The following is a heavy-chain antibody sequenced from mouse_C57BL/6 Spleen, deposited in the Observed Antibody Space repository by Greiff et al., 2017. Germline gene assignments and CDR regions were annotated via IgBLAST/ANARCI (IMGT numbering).Heavy chain of an antibody. Sequence: VQLQQSGPELVKPGASVKITCTASGYSFTDYNMNWVKQNNGKSLEWIGVINPNYGSTSYNQKFKGKATLTVEQSSSTAYMQLNSLTSEDSAVYYSARGPAWFAYWGEGTLFTVSA. CDR3: ARGPAWFAY. CDR1: GYSFTDYN. CDR2: INPNYGST. V-gene: IGHV1-39*01. J-gene: IGHJ3*01.